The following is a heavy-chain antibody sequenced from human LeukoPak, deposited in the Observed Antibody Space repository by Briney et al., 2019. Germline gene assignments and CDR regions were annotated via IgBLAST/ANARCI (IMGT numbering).Heavy chain of an antibody. J-gene: IGHJ5*02. V-gene: IGHV5-51*01. D-gene: IGHD3-10*01. CDR2: IYPGDSDT. CDR3: ARHGHCYGSGGYPYNWFDP. Sequence: GESLKISCKGSGYSFTSYWIGWVRQMPGKGLEWMGIIYPGDSDTRYSPSFQGQVTISADKSISTAYLPWSSLKASDTAMYYCARHGHCYGSGGYPYNWFDPWGQGTLVTVSP. CDR1: GYSFTSYW.